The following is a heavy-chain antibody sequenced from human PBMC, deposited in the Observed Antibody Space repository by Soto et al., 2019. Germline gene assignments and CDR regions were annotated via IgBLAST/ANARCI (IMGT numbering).Heavy chain of an antibody. CDR2: ISYEGSNK. J-gene: IGHJ4*02. CDR1: GFTFNIYA. V-gene: IGHV3-30-3*01. CDR3: ARTLFRTTVVTPSDS. D-gene: IGHD2-21*02. Sequence: QVQLVESGGGVVQPGRSLRLSCAASGFTFNIYAIHWVRQAPGKGLEWVAVISYEGSNKYYADSVKGRVTISRDNSKKTVDLQMSSLRAEDTAMYYRARTLFRTTVVTPSDSWGQGTLVTVSS.